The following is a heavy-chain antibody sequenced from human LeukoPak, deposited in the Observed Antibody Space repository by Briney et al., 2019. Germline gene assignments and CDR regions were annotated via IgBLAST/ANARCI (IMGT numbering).Heavy chain of an antibody. CDR1: GFTFSSHG. D-gene: IGHD1-26*01. CDR2: FSYDGSNK. V-gene: IGHV3-30*03. CDR3: ARDLSGSYVFDY. J-gene: IGHJ4*02. Sequence: PGGSLRLSCAASGFTFSSHGIHWVRQAPGKGLEWVAVFSYDGSNKNYADSVKGRFIISRDNSKNTLYLQMNSLRAEDTALYYCARDLSGSYVFDYWGQGTLVTVSS.